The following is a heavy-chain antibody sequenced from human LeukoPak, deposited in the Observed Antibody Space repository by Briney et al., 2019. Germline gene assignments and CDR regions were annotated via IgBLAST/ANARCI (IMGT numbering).Heavy chain of an antibody. D-gene: IGHD6-19*01. V-gene: IGHV3-23*01. CDR1: GFTFSSYA. J-gene: IGHJ4*02. Sequence: LSGGSLRLSCAASGFTFSSYAMSWVRQAPGKGLEWVSAISGSGGSTYYADSVKGRFTISRDNSKNTLYLQMNSLRAEDTAVYYCAKVMGFMAVAGNYFDYWGQGTLVTVSS. CDR2: ISGSGGST. CDR3: AKVMGFMAVAGNYFDY.